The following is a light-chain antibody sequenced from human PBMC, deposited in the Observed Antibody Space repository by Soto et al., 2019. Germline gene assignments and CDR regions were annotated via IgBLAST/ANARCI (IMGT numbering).Light chain of an antibody. J-gene: IGKJ1*01. CDR3: HQFGYSPRT. Sequence: ETVLTQSTGTLSLSPGERATLSCRSSQTVNSDYLAWFQQRPGQAPRLLIFATSRRATDIPDRFSGSGSGTDFTLAIRRLEPEDFAVYYCHQFGYSPRTFGQGTKVDIK. CDR1: QTVNSDY. CDR2: ATS. V-gene: IGKV3-20*01.